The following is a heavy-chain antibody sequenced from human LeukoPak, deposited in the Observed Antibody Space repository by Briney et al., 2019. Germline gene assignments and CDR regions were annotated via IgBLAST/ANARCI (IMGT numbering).Heavy chain of an antibody. D-gene: IGHD3-10*01. V-gene: IGHV1-8*03. CDR3: ARGLMVRGAYWFDP. CDR1: GYTFTSYD. CDR2: MNPNSGNT. Sequence: GASVKVSCKASGYTFTSYDINWVRQATGQGLEWMGWMNPNSGNTGYAQKFQGRVTITRNTSISTAYMGLSSLRSEDTAVYYCARGLMVRGAYWFDPWDQGTLVTVSS. J-gene: IGHJ5*02.